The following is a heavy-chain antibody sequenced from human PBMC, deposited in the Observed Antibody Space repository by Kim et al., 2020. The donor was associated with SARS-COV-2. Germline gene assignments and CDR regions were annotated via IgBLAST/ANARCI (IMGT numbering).Heavy chain of an antibody. CDR1: GGSISSGGYY. Sequence: TLSLTCTVSGGSISSGGYYWSWIRQHPGKGLEWIGYIYYSGSTYYNPSLKSRVTISVDTSKNQFSLKLSSVTAADTAVYYCARDSIGAAAGIGGNWFDPWGQGTLVTVSS. CDR2: IYYSGST. J-gene: IGHJ5*02. CDR3: ARDSIGAAAGIGGNWFDP. V-gene: IGHV4-31*03. D-gene: IGHD6-13*01.